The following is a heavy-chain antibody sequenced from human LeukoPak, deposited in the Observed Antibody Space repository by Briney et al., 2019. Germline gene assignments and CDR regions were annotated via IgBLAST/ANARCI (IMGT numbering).Heavy chain of an antibody. CDR3: ATTSRDVLDYFFAH. J-gene: IGHJ4*02. CDR1: GFTFSDYY. Sequence: GGSLRLSCAASGFTFSDYYMSWIRQAPGKGLEWVAHISRAGDTIFYTDSVKGRFSISRDNAKNSLSLQMNNLRAEDTALYYCATTSRDVLDYFFAHWGQGTLVTVSS. V-gene: IGHV3-11*04. D-gene: IGHD6-6*01. CDR2: ISRAGDTI.